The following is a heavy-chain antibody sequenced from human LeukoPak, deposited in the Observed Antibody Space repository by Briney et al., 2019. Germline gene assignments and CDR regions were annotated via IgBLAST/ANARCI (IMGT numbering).Heavy chain of an antibody. Sequence: PGGSLRLSCAASGFTFSSYEMNWVRQAPGKGLEWVSYISSSSSTIYYADSVKGRFTISRDNAKNSLYLQMNSLRAEDTAVYYCARGRYDSSGYSADFDYWGQGTLVTVSS. CDR1: GFTFSSYE. V-gene: IGHV3-48*01. CDR3: ARGRYDSSGYSADFDY. J-gene: IGHJ4*02. D-gene: IGHD3-22*01. CDR2: ISSSSSTI.